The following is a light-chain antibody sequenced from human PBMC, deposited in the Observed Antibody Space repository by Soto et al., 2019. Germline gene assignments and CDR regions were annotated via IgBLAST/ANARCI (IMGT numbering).Light chain of an antibody. CDR1: SSDVGGYNY. J-gene: IGLJ3*02. Sequence: QSVLTQPASVSGSPGQSITISCTGTSSDVGGYNYVSWYQHHPGKAPKLMVYEGSRRPSGVSNRFSGSKSGNTASLTISGLQAEDEADYFCCSYAGTSGAHWVFGGGTQLTVL. CDR3: CSYAGTSGAHWV. CDR2: EGS. V-gene: IGLV2-23*01.